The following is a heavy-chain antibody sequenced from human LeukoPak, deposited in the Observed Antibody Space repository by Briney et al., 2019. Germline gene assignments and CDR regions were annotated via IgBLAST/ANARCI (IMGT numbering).Heavy chain of an antibody. Sequence: SETLSLTCTVSGGSISSYYWSWIRQPPGKGLEWIGYIYYSGSNNYNPSLKSRVTISVDTSKNQFSLKLSSVTAADTAVYYCARGRGYYETIDYWGQGTLVTVSS. CDR2: IYYSGSN. V-gene: IGHV4-59*01. J-gene: IGHJ4*02. CDR1: GGSISSYY. D-gene: IGHD3-22*01. CDR3: ARGRGYYETIDY.